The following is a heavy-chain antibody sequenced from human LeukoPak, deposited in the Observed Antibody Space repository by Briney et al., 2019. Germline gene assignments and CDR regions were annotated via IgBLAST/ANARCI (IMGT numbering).Heavy chain of an antibody. CDR3: ARGKLTAAGNAFDI. CDR1: QFSVRSNY. V-gene: IGHV3-53*04. Sequence: GGSLRLSCTAFQFSVRSNYITWLRQAPGKGLEWASVIYSDDNTYYTDSVKGRFTISRQTSKNTVFLQMNSLTADDTAVYYCARGKLTAAGNAFDIRGQGTMVIVSS. CDR2: IYSDDNT. D-gene: IGHD6-13*01. J-gene: IGHJ3*02.